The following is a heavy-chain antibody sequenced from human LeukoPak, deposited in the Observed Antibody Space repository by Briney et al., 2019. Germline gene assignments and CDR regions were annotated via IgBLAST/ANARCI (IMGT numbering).Heavy chain of an antibody. CDR3: ARYSSGPAAPPPNLHYYYYYMDV. Sequence: SETLSLTCAVYGGSFSGYYWSWIRQPPGKGLEWIGEINHSGSTNYNPSLKSRVTISVDTPKNQFSLKLSSVTAADTAVYYCARYSSGPAAPPPNLHYYYYYMDVWGKGTTVTVSS. V-gene: IGHV4-34*01. D-gene: IGHD2-2*01. J-gene: IGHJ6*03. CDR2: INHSGST. CDR1: GGSFSGYY.